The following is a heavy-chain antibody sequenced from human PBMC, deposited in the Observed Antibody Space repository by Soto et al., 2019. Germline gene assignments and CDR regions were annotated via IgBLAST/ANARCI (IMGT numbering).Heavy chain of an antibody. D-gene: IGHD1-26*01. J-gene: IGHJ5*02. V-gene: IGHV4-59*01. CDR1: GGSINSYY. CDR2: IDYSGRT. CDR3: ARENRLVGVPGWFDP. Sequence: QVQLQESGPGLVKVSETLSLTCTVSGGSINSYYWSWIRQPPGKGLEWVADIDYSGRTNYNPSLKSRLTISVDTSKNQLSQKARSVTAADTAVYYCARENRLVGVPGWFDPWGQGTLVTVSS.